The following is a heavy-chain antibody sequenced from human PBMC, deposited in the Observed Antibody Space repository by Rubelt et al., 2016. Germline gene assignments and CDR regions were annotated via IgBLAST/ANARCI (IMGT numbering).Heavy chain of an antibody. CDR2: ISAYNGNT. CDR3: ARVFVVGAFDI. V-gene: IGHV1-18*01. Sequence: QVQLVQSGAEVKKPGASVKVSCKASGYTFTSYGISWVRQAPGQGLEWMGWISAYNGNTNCAPKRHGRVTMTTDTSTSTAYMGLRSLRSDVTAVYYCARVFVVGAFDIWGQGTMVTVSS. CDR1: GYTFTSYG. J-gene: IGHJ3*02. D-gene: IGHD2-21*01.